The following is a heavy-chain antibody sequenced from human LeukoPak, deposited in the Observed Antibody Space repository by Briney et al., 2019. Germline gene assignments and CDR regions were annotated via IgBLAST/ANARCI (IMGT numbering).Heavy chain of an antibody. Sequence: GASVKVSCKASGGTLSSYAISWVRQAPGQGLEWMGGIIPIFGTANYAQKFQGRVTITTDESTSTAYMELSSLRSEDTAVYYCAREGVDYYDSSGYYHNFDYWGQGTLVTVSS. D-gene: IGHD3-22*01. V-gene: IGHV1-69*05. CDR3: AREGVDYYDSSGYYHNFDY. CDR1: GGTLSSYA. CDR2: IIPIFGTA. J-gene: IGHJ4*02.